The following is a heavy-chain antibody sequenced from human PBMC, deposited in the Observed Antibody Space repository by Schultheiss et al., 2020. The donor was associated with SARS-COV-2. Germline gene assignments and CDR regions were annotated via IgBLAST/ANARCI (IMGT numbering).Heavy chain of an antibody. CDR1: GFTFSSYS. CDR2: IPSDASST. J-gene: IGHJ6*02. V-gene: IGHV3-21*01. Sequence: AGSLRLSCAASGFTFSSYSMNWVRQAPGKGLEWVSSIPSDASSTYYADSVRGRFTISRDNARNSLYLQMNTLRVEDTAVYYCARDPHGIDVWGQGTTVTVSS. CDR3: ARDPHGIDV.